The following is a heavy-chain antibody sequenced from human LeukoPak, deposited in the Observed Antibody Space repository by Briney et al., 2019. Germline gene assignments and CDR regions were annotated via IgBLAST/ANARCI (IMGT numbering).Heavy chain of an antibody. CDR1: GGSFSGYY. CDR3: ARDRRGGSCYDY. CDR2: INHSGST. J-gene: IGHJ4*02. Sequence: PSETLSLTRAVYGGSFSGYYWSWIRQPPGKGLEWIGEINHSGSTNYNPSLKSRVTMSVDTSKNQFSLKLSSVTAADTAVYYCARDRRGGSCYDYWGQGTLVTVSS. V-gene: IGHV4-34*01. D-gene: IGHD2-15*01.